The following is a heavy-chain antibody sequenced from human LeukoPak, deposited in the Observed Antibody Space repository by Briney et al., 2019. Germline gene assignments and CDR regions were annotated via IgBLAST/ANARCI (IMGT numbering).Heavy chain of an antibody. Sequence: PGGSLRLSCAASGFTFSSYNLNWVRQAPGKGLEWVSYISRSSGTIYYADSVKGRFTISRDNAKNSLYLQMNSLRAEDTAVYYCARGGDPDYWGQGTLVTVSS. V-gene: IGHV3-48*04. CDR3: ARGGDPDY. CDR1: GFTFSSYN. D-gene: IGHD2-21*02. CDR2: ISRSSGTI. J-gene: IGHJ4*02.